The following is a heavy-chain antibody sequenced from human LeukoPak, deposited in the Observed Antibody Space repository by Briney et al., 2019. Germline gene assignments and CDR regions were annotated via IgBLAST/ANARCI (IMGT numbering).Heavy chain of an antibody. V-gene: IGHV4-39*01. J-gene: IGHJ4*02. Sequence: SETLSLTCTVSGGSISSGSYYWGWIRQPPGKGLEWIASMYYSGTTFYSPSLKSRVTISVDTSKNQLSLKLGSVTAADTAVYYCARHPPRDGSAFDYWGQGALVTVSS. CDR3: ARHPPRDGSAFDY. CDR2: MYYSGTT. CDR1: GGSISSGSYY.